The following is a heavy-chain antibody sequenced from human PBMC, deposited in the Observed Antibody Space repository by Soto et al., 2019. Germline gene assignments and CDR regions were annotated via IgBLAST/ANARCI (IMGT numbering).Heavy chain of an antibody. CDR3: WRELTMMLRLPPL. CDR1: GGTFSSYA. D-gene: IGHD3-22*01. Sequence: GASVKVSCRASGGTFSSYAISWGRQPPGQGLEWVGGTIPIFGTANYAQKFQGRVTSTANESTSTAYMERRSPRSEDTAVYWGWRELTMMLRLPPLWGQGTMVTVS. CDR2: TIPIFGTA. V-gene: IGHV1-69*13. J-gene: IGHJ3*01.